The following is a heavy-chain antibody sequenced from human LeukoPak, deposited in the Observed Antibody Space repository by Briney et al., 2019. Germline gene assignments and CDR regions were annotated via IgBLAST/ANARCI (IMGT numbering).Heavy chain of an antibody. J-gene: IGHJ4*02. Sequence: GGSLRLSCAASGFTFSSYAMTWVRQAPGKGLEWVSTTRGSGGSTYYTASVKGRFTISRDNTKNTLFLQMNSMRAEDTAVYYCAKDSVAGNLGYFDYWGQGTLVTVSS. CDR2: TRGSGGST. V-gene: IGHV3-23*01. CDR3: AKDSVAGNLGYFDY. CDR1: GFTFSSYA. D-gene: IGHD6-19*01.